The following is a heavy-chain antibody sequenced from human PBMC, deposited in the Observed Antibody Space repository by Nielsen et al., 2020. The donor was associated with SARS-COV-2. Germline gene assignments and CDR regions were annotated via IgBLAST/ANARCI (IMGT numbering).Heavy chain of an antibody. Sequence: GESLKISCAASGLTFSSYGMHWVRQAPGKGLEWVAFTSFDGSKKYYGDSVKGRFSISRDNSADTLYLQMNSLRPEDSAVYYCAKDGGVNWPWDYAFDIWGQGTMVSVSS. CDR1: GLTFSSYG. D-gene: IGHD1-1*01. J-gene: IGHJ3*02. CDR2: TSFDGSKK. V-gene: IGHV3-30*02. CDR3: AKDGGVNWPWDYAFDI.